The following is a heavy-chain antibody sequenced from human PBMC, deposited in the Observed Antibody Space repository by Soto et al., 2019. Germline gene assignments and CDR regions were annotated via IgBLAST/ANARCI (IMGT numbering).Heavy chain of an antibody. Sequence: ASVKVSCKASGYTFTGYYMHWVRQAPGQGLEWMGWINPNSGGTNYAQKFQGWVTMTRDTSISTAYMELSRLRSDDTAVYYCARPSPHVEMATIEAHAFDIWGQGTMVTVSS. CDR2: INPNSGGT. D-gene: IGHD5-12*01. J-gene: IGHJ3*02. V-gene: IGHV1-2*04. CDR3: ARPSPHVEMATIEAHAFDI. CDR1: GYTFTGYY.